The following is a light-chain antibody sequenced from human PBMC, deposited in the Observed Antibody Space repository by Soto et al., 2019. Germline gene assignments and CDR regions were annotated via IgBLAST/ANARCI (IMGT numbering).Light chain of an antibody. CDR3: QHYNSYSWT. V-gene: IGKV1-5*03. CDR1: TSFSNW. CDR2: KSS. J-gene: IGKJ1*01. Sequence: DIQMTQSPSTLSASVGDTVTITCRASTSFSNWLDWYQQKPGKAPKFLIYKSSTLESGVPSRFSCSGSGAEITLTISSLQPDDFATDYGQHYNSYSWTFGQGTKVEIK.